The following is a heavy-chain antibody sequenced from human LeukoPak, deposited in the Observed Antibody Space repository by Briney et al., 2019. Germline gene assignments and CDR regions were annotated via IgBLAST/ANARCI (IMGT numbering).Heavy chain of an antibody. CDR1: GYTFTGYY. V-gene: IGHV1-2*02. D-gene: IGHD4-23*01. J-gene: IGHJ4*02. Sequence: ASVKVSCKASGYTFTGYYMHWVRQAPGQGLEWMGWINPNSGGTNYAQKFQGRVTMTRDTSISTAYMELSRLRSDDTAVYYCARTRATVVTPKCDYWGQGTLVTVSS. CDR2: INPNSGGT. CDR3: ARTRATVVTPKCDY.